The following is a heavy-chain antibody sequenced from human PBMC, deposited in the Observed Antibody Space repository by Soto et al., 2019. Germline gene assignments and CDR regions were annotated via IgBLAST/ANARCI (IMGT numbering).Heavy chain of an antibody. Sequence: GGSLRLSCAASGFTFSSYAMSWVRQAPGKGLEWVSAISGSGGSTYYADSVKGRFTISRDNSKNTLYLQMNSLRAEDMAVYYCAKDLGLWFGEFLWGQGTLVTVSS. D-gene: IGHD3-10*01. V-gene: IGHV3-23*01. J-gene: IGHJ4*02. CDR3: AKDLGLWFGEFL. CDR2: ISGSGGST. CDR1: GFTFSSYA.